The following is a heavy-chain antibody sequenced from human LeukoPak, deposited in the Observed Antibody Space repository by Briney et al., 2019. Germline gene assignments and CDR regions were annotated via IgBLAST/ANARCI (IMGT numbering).Heavy chain of an antibody. Sequence: SETLSLTCTASGYSISSDYYWGFLRHPPGERLEWTGSIYHSGRTFYNASLKSRVTISVDTSKNQFSLKLTTVTAADTAVYYCGRLYLPATRFDCWGQGTLVTVSP. D-gene: IGHD5-24*01. CDR1: GYSISSDYY. J-gene: IGHJ4*02. CDR3: GRLYLPATRFDC. V-gene: IGHV4-38-2*02. CDR2: IYHSGRT.